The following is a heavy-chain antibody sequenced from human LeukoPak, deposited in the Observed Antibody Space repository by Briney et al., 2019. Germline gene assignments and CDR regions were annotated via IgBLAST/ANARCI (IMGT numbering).Heavy chain of an antibody. J-gene: IGHJ4*02. D-gene: IGHD3-9*01. V-gene: IGHV1-18*01. CDR2: ISAYNCNT. Sequence: GASVKVSCKASGYTFTSYGISWVRQAPGQVLEWMVWISAYNCNTNCAQKLQGRVTMTTDTYTSTAYMELRSLRSDDTAVYYCARADVLRYFDWLNPFDYWGQGTLVTVSS. CDR3: ARADVLRYFDWLNPFDY. CDR1: GYTFTSYG.